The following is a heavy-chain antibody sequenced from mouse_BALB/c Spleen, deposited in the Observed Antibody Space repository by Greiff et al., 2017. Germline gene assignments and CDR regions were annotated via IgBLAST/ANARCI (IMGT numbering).Heavy chain of an antibody. CDR3: VRYQFTTATGYYAMDY. CDR2: IDPANGNT. D-gene: IGHD1-2*01. V-gene: IGHV14-3*02. CDR1: GFNIKDTY. J-gene: IGHJ4*01. Sequence: EVQLQQSGAELVKPGASVKLSCTASGFNIKDTYMHWVKQRPEQGLEWIGRIDPANGNTKYDPKFQGKATITADTSSNTAYLQLSSLTSEDTAVYYCVRYQFTTATGYYAMDYWGQGTSVTVSS.